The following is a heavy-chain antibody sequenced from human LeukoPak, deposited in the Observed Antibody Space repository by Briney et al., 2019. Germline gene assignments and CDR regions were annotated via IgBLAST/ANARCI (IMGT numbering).Heavy chain of an antibody. D-gene: IGHD3-10*01. CDR3: ARGRGEGRGIALIRGVRAPSYNWFDP. CDR1: SGSISSSSYF. CDR2: IFYSGST. V-gene: IGHV4-39*07. J-gene: IGHJ5*02. Sequence: SETLSLTCTVSSGSISSSSYFWGWIRQPPGKGLEWIGSIFYSGSTYYSPSLKSRVTISVDTSKNQLSLKLTSVTAADTAVYYCARGRGEGRGIALIRGVRAPSYNWFDPWGHGTQVTVSS.